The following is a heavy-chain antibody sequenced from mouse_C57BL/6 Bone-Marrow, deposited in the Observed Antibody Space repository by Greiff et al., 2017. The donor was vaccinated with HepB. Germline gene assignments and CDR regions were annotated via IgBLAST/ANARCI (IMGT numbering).Heavy chain of an antibody. CDR3: ARTRPTRVTTFDY. CDR2: IDPANGNT. V-gene: IGHV14-3*01. D-gene: IGHD2-9*01. Sequence: VQLQQSVAELVRPGASVKLSCTASGFTIKNTYMHWVKQRPEQGLEWIGRIDPANGNTKYTPKFQGKATVTADTSSNTAYLQLSSLTSEDTAVYYCARTRPTRVTTFDYWGQGTTLTVSS. CDR1: GFTIKNTY. J-gene: IGHJ2*01.